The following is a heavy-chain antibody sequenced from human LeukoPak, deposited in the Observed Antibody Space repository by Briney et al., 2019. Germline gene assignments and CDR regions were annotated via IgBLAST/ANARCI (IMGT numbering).Heavy chain of an antibody. V-gene: IGHV3-23*01. CDR2: IRASDGST. CDR1: GFPFSTFSTYA. J-gene: IGHJ4*02. Sequence: GGSLRLSCAASGFPFSTFSTYAMSWVRQAPGKGLEWVSRIRASDGSTYYADSVKGRFAISRDNSKHTLYLQMNSLRGEDTAVYYCAKDVYGDYGGPDYWGQGTLVTVSS. D-gene: IGHD4-17*01. CDR3: AKDVYGDYGGPDY.